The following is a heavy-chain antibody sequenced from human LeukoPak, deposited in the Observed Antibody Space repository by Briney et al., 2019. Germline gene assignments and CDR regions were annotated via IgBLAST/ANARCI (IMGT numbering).Heavy chain of an antibody. CDR1: GFTYKDYP. CDR3: VRAYWDVPTCQGRDPFDI. V-gene: IGHV3-30-3*01. CDR2: IWYGGDIT. Sequence: PGVPLRLSCAASGFTYKDYPMHGLRQAPGKGLEWVAAIWYGGDITDYSDSLKGRFSVSRDDSKNSLYLQMDSLTVEDTALYSCVRAYWDVPTCQGRDPFDIWGQGTMVTVSS. J-gene: IGHJ3*02. D-gene: IGHD3-10*01.